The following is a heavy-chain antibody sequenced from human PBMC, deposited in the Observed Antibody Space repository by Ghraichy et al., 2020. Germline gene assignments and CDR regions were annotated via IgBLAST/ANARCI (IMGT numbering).Heavy chain of an antibody. CDR2: IYYSGST. D-gene: IGHD4-17*01. Sequence: SETLSLTCTVSGGSISSSSYYWGWIRQPPGKGLELFGSIYYSGSTYYNPSLKSRVTISVDTSKNQFSLKLSSVNAADTAVYYCAIPYYGDYGGYVDYWGQGTLVTVSS. CDR3: AIPYYGDYGGYVDY. CDR1: GGSISSSSYY. V-gene: IGHV4-39*01. J-gene: IGHJ4*02.